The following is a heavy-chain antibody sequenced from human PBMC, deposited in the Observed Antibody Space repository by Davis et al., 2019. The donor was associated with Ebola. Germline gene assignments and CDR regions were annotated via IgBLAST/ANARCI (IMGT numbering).Heavy chain of an antibody. Sequence: ASVKVSCKASGYTFTGYYMHWVRQAPGQGLEWMGGIIPIFGTANYAQKFQGRVTMTRDTSTSTVYMELSSLRSEDTAVYYCARDGGNGYDYWGQGTLVTVSS. CDR1: GYTFTGYY. D-gene: IGHD1-1*01. CDR3: ARDGGNGYDY. J-gene: IGHJ4*02. CDR2: IIPIFGTA. V-gene: IGHV1-46*01.